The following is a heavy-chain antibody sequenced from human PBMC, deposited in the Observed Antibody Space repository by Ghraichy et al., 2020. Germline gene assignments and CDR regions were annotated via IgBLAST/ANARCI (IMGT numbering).Heavy chain of an antibody. CDR1: GYTLTELS. D-gene: IGHD2-2*01. V-gene: IGHV1-24*01. J-gene: IGHJ3*02. CDR3: ATDSLFCSSTSCSYSSAFDI. CDR2: FDPEDGET. Sequence: ASVKVSCKVSGYTLTELSMHWVRQAPGKGLEWMGGFDPEDGETIYAQKFQGRVTMTEDTSTDTAYMELSSLRSEDTAVYYCATDSLFCSSTSCSYSSAFDIWGQGTMVTVSS.